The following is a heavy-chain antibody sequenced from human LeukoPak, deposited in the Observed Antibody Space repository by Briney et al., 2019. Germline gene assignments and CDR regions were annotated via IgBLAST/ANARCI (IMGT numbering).Heavy chain of an antibody. CDR3: AREDSGCDFEY. CDR2: ISYDESIK. D-gene: IGHD5-12*01. J-gene: IGHJ4*02. Sequence: GGSLRLSCTASGFTFSSYGMHWVRQAPGEGLEWMAVISYDESIKYYADPVKGRFTVSRDNSKNTLYLQMNSLRAEDTAVFYCAREDSGCDFEYWGQGALVTVSA. CDR1: GFTFSSYG. V-gene: IGHV3-30*03.